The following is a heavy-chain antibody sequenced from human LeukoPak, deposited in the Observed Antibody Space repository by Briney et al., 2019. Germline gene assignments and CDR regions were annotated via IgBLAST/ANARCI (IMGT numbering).Heavy chain of an antibody. CDR3: ARRARGTYLYYFDY. J-gene: IGHJ4*02. D-gene: IGHD1-26*01. V-gene: IGHV4-39*01. CDR2: IYYSGST. Sequence: SETLSLTCTVSGGSISSSSYYWGWIRQPPGKGLEWIGSIYYSGSTYYNPSLKSRVTISVDTSNNQFSLKLSSVTAADTAVYYCARRARGTYLYYFDYWGQGTLVSVSS. CDR1: GGSISSSSYY.